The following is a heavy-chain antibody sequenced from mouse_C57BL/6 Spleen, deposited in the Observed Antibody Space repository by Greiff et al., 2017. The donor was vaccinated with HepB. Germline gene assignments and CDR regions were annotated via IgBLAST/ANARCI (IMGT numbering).Heavy chain of an antibody. CDR3: ARGPITTVVATDWYFDV. CDR2: ILPGSGST. CDR1: GYTFTGYW. D-gene: IGHD1-1*01. J-gene: IGHJ1*03. V-gene: IGHV1-9*01. Sequence: VQLQQSGAELMKPGASVKLSCKATGYTFTGYWIEWVKQRPGHGLEWIGEILPGSGSTNYNEKFKGKATFTADTSSNTAYMQLSSLTTEDSAIYYCARGPITTVVATDWYFDVWGTGTTVTVSS.